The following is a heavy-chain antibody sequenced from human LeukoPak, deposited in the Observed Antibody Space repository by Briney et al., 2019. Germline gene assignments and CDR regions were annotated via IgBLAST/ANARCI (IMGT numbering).Heavy chain of an antibody. V-gene: IGHV4-31*03. CDR3: ASQGYGDYDYFDY. J-gene: IGHJ4*02. CDR1: GGSISSGGYY. CDR2: IYYSGST. D-gene: IGHD4-17*01. Sequence: RPSETLSLTCTVSGGSISSGGYYWSWIRQHPGKGLEWIGYIYYSGSTYYNPSLKSRVTISVDTSKNQFSLKLSSVTAADTAVYYCASQGYGDYDYFDYWGQGTLVTVSS.